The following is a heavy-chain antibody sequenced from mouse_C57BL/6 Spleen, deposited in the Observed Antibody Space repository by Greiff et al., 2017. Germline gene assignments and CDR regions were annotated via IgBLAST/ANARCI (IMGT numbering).Heavy chain of an antibody. J-gene: IGHJ3*01. CDR2: IHPNSGST. CDR3: ARPHYDYPWFAY. D-gene: IGHD2-4*01. CDR1: GYTFTSYW. Sequence: VQLQQPGAELVKPGASVKLSCKASGYTFTSYWMHWVKQRPGQGLEWIGMIHPNSGSTNYNEKFKSKATLTVDKSSSTAYMQLSSLTSEDSAVYYCARPHYDYPWFAYWGQGTLVTVSA. V-gene: IGHV1-64*01.